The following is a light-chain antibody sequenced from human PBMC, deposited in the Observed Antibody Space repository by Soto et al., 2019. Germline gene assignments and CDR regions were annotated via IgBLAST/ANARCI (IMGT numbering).Light chain of an antibody. V-gene: IGLV2-14*01. CDR3: SSSTTTSTLV. J-gene: IGLJ1*01. CDR2: EVS. CDR1: SSDVGGYNY. Sequence: QSALTQPACVSGSPGQSSAISCTGTSSDVGGYNYVSWYQQHPGKAPKLMLYEVSNRPSGVSSRFSGSKSGSTASLTISGLQAEDEGDYYCSSSTTTSTLVFGTGTKLTVL.